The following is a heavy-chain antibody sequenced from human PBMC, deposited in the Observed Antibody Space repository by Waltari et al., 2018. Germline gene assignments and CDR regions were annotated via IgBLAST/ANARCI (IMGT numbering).Heavy chain of an antibody. CDR3: ARVLGQWLGFHFDY. V-gene: IGHV4-59*11. J-gene: IGHJ4*02. Sequence: QVQLQESGPGLVKPSETLSLTCTVSGGSISSHYWSWIRQPPGKGLEWIGYIYYSGSTNYTPSLKSRVTISVDTSKNQFSLKLSSVTAADTAVYYCARVLGQWLGFHFDYWGQGTLVTVSS. CDR1: GGSISSHY. D-gene: IGHD6-19*01. CDR2: IYYSGST.